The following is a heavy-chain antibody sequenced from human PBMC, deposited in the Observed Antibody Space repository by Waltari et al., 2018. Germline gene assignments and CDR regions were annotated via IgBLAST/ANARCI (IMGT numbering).Heavy chain of an antibody. CDR2: IYYSGST. J-gene: IGHJ6*02. V-gene: IGHV4-59*11. CDR1: GGSISSHY. D-gene: IGHD3-10*01. CDR3: AREEYYGSGSASYGMDV. Sequence: QVQLQESGPGLVKPSETLSLTCTVSGGSISSHYWSWIRQPPGKGLEWIGYIYYSGSTNYNPSLKSRVTISVDTSKNQCSLKLSSVTAADTAVYYCAREEYYGSGSASYGMDVWGQGTTVTVSS.